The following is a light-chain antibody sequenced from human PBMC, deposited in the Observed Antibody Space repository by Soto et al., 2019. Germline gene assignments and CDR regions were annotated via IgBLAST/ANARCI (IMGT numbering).Light chain of an antibody. CDR2: AAS. V-gene: IGKV1-27*01. CDR3: QKYNSAESWT. CDR1: QGISNY. J-gene: IGKJ1*01. Sequence: DIQMTQSPSSLSASVGDRVTITCRASQGISNYLAWYQQKPGKVPKLLIYAASTLQSGVPSRFSGSGSGTDFTLIISSLQPEDVATYYCQKYNSAESWTFGQGTKVEIK.